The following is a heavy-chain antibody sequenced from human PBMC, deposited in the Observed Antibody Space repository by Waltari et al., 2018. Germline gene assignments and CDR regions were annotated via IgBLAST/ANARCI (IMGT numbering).Heavy chain of an antibody. J-gene: IGHJ3*01. V-gene: IGHV3-7*03. Sequence: EVRLVESGAGLGQPGGSLRVSCVAPGLTVTHNWWRWVRKAPGKGLEWVASIKQDGSEKRFVDSVKGRFTISRDNAENSLYLQMNSLRAEDTAVYYCSRNREDSGTFYRAYDVWGQGTLVTVAT. CDR1: GLTVTHNW. CDR3: SRNREDSGTFYRAYDV. CDR2: IKQDGSEK. D-gene: IGHD3-10*01.